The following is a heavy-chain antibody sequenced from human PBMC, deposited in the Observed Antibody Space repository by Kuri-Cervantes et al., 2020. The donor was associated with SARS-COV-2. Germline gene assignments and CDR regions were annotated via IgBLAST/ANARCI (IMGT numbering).Heavy chain of an antibody. D-gene: IGHD5-18*01. J-gene: IGHJ6*02. V-gene: IGHV4-59*12. CDR2: VYYSGST. CDR3: ARVKRRGYLVYYYYGMDV. Sequence: GSLRLSCTVSSGSITNYYWSWIRQPPGKGLEWIGHVYYSGSTNCNPSLKSRVTISLDTSKNQFSLKLSSVTAADTAVYYCARVKRRGYLVYYYYGMDVWGQGTTVTVSS. CDR1: SGSITNYY.